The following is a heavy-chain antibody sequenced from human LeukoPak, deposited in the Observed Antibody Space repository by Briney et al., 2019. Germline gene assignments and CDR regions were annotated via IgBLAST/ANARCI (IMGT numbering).Heavy chain of an antibody. CDR1: GGSISSYY. J-gene: IGHJ4*02. CDR3: ASSVASIGWYSFDY. CDR2: IYTSGST. Sequence: SETLSLTCTVSGGSISSYYWSWIRQPPGKGLEWIGYIYTSGSTNYNPSLKSRVTLSVDTSKNQFSLKLSSVTAADTAAYYCASSVASIGWYSFDYWGPGTMVTVSS. V-gene: IGHV4-4*09. D-gene: IGHD5-12*01.